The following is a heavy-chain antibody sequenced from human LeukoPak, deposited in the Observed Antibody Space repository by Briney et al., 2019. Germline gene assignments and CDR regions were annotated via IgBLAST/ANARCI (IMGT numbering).Heavy chain of an antibody. CDR3: ARAITTSSSWYLSGRGYFDY. J-gene: IGHJ4*02. CDR1: GGSFSGYY. CDR2: INHSGST. V-gene: IGHV4-34*01. Sequence: SETLSLTCAAYGGSFSGYYWGWIRQPPGKGLEWIGEINHSGSTNYNPSLKSRVTISVDTSKNQFSLKLSSVTAADTAVYYCARAITTSSSWYLSGRGYFDYWGQGTLVTVSS. D-gene: IGHD6-13*01.